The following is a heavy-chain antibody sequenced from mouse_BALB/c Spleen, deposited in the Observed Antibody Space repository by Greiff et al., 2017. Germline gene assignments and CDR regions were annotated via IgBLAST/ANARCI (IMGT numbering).Heavy chain of an antibody. D-gene: IGHD3-1*01. Sequence: LKQPGSELVRPGASVKLSCKASGYTFTSYWMHWVKQRPGQGLEWIGNIYPGSGSTNYDEKFKSKATLTVDTSSSTAYMQLSSLTSEDSAVYYCTRGAQQLGSNAMDYWGQGTSVTVSS. CDR3: TRGAQQLGSNAMDY. CDR1: GYTFTSYW. J-gene: IGHJ4*01. CDR2: IYPGSGST. V-gene: IGHV1S22*01.